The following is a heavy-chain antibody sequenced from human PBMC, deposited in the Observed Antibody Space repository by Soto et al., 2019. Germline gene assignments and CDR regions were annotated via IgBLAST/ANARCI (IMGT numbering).Heavy chain of an antibody. J-gene: IGHJ6*02. CDR2: ISSGSGTT. CDR3: AKIGTYLRMDL. V-gene: IGHV3-48*01. Sequence: EVQLVESGGGLVQPGGSLRLSCAVSGFTFSSYSMNWVRQAPGKGLEWVSYISSGSGTTYYAESVQGRFSISRDKANHSLYLQMNSLRVEDTAVYYCAKIGTYLRMDLWGQGTTVTVSS. CDR1: GFTFSSYS. D-gene: IGHD3-10*01.